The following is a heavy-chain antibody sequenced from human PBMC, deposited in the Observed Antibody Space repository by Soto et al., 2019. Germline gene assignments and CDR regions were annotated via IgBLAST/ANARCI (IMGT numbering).Heavy chain of an antibody. CDR2: INTNGDT. CDR3: AKTMIIGARGV. CDR1: GFTLSFNY. D-gene: IGHD3-22*01. V-gene: IGHV3-66*01. Sequence: EVQLVESGGGLVQPGGSLRLSCAASGFTLSFNYMTWVRQAPGKGLEWVSLINTNGDTYYADSVKGRFTMSRDNSKNTLFLKMNSLRAEDTAVYYCAKTMIIGARGVWGQGTTVTVSS. J-gene: IGHJ6*02.